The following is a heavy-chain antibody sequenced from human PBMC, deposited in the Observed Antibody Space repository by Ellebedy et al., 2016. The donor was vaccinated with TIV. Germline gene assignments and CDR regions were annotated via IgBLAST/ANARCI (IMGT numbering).Heavy chain of an antibody. CDR1: GFTFSTYA. Sequence: GESLKISCSASGFTFSTYAMHWVRQAPGKGLKYVSAITGSGEDTYYADSVKGRFIISRDNSKNTLYLQMTSLRVEDTAMYYCVKDWSGSGSYHGQGFHSWGQGTLVTVSS. J-gene: IGHJ4*02. D-gene: IGHD1-26*01. CDR2: ITGSGEDT. CDR3: VKDWSGSGSYHGQGFHS. V-gene: IGHV3-64D*08.